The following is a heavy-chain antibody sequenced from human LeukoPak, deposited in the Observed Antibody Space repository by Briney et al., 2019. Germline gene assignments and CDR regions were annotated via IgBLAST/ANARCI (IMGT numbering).Heavy chain of an antibody. J-gene: IGHJ4*02. CDR2: IYYSGST. CDR1: GGSISSYY. V-gene: IGHV4-59*01. D-gene: IGHD3-3*01. Sequence: SETLSLTCTVSGGSISSYYWSWIRRPPGKGLEWIGYIYYSGSTNYNPSLKSRVTISVDTSKNQFSLKLSSVTAADTAVYYCASTYYDFWSGYLVFDYWGQGTLVTVSS. CDR3: ASTYYDFWSGYLVFDY.